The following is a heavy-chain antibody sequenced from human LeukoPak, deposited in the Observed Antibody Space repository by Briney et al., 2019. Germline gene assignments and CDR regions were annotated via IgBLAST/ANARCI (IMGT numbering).Heavy chain of an antibody. D-gene: IGHD2-8*01. CDR2: ISWNSGSI. CDR3: AKDELGYCTNGVCRHYYGSSGFDY. CDR1: GFTFDDYA. J-gene: IGHJ4*02. V-gene: IGHV3-9*01. Sequence: PGRSLRLSCAASGFTFDDYAMHWVRQAPGKGLEWVSGISWNSGSIGYADSVKGRFTISRDNAKNSLYLQMKSLRAEDTALYYCAKDELGYCTNGVCRHYYGSSGFDYWGQGTLVTVSS.